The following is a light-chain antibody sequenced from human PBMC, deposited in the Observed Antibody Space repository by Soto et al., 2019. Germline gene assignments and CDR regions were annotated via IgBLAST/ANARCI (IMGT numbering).Light chain of an antibody. J-gene: IGLJ2*01. V-gene: IGLV2-8*01. Sequence: QSALTQPPSASESPGQSVTISCTGTSSDVGGYNYVSWYQQHTGKAPKFMIYEVSKRPSGVPDRFSGSKSGNTDSLTVSGLQAEDGADYYCSSCAGSNFMVVGRGTKVTVL. CDR2: EVS. CDR1: SSDVGGYNY. CDR3: SSCAGSNFMV.